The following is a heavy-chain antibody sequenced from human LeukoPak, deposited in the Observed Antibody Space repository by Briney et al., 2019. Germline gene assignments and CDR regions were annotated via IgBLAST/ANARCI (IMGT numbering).Heavy chain of an antibody. CDR1: GYTFTNYW. D-gene: IGHD3-3*01. CDR3: ARRGVLDGLDV. Sequence: GESLKISCKGSGYTFTNYWIGWVRQMPGKGLEWMGIMYPGDSDTRYSPSFQGQVTFSVDKSIATAYLEWSSLKASDTALYYCARRGVLDGLDVWGQGTTVTVSS. CDR2: MYPGDSDT. J-gene: IGHJ6*02. V-gene: IGHV5-51*01.